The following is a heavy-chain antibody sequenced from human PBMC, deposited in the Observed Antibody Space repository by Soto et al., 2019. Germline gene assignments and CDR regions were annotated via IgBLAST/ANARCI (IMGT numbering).Heavy chain of an antibody. CDR3: TTHSTTPAEVVDAYHFDY. CDR1: GFTFSNAY. D-gene: IGHD1-1*01. Sequence: GSLRLSCVSSGFTFSNAYMNWVRHAAGKGLEWVARIKSTTAGGTTDYAAPMKGKVTISRDDSRNTLFLQMNSLKTEDTALYYCTTHSTTPAEVVDAYHFDYWGQGTQVTVTP. J-gene: IGHJ4*02. CDR2: IKSTTAGGTT. V-gene: IGHV3-15*07.